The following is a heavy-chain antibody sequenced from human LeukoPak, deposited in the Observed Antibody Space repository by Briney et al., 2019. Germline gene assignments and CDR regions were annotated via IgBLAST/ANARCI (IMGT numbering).Heavy chain of an antibody. Sequence: PGGSLRLSCAASGFTFSSYGMHWVRQAPGKGLEWVAFIRYDGSNKYYADSVKGRFTISRDNSKNTLYLQMNSLRAEDTAVYYCAKLLTQQLVLGMDSGSYYEGGLEDYWGQGTLVTVSS. CDR3: AKLLTQQLVLGMDSGSYYEGGLEDY. J-gene: IGHJ4*02. D-gene: IGHD1-26*01. CDR2: IRYDGSNK. CDR1: GFTFSSYG. V-gene: IGHV3-30*02.